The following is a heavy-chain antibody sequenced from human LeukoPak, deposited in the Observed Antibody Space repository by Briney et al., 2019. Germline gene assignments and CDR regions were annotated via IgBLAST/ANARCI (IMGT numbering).Heavy chain of an antibody. CDR2: IFYSGST. V-gene: IGHV4-39*07. CDR1: GGSLSSSSYY. CDR3: ARDHVWRGSRDGFDV. J-gene: IGHJ3*01. Sequence: SETLSLTCTVSGGSLSSSSYYWGWIRQPPGKGLEWIGSIFYSGSTYYNPSLKSRITISVDTSKNQFSLKLSSVTAADTAVYYCARDHVWRGSRDGFDVWGQGRMVTVSS. D-gene: IGHD5-24*01.